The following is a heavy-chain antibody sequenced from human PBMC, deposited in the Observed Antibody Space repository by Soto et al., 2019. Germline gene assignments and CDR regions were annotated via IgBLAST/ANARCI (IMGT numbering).Heavy chain of an antibody. CDR2: ISGSGGST. V-gene: IGHV3-23*01. D-gene: IGHD1-26*01. CDR3: ARWGCGSYYDY. Sequence: EVQLLESGGGLVQPGGSLRLSCAASGFTFSSYAMRWVRQAPVKGLEWVSAISGSGGSTYYADSVKGRFTISRDNSKNTLYLQMNCLRAEDTAVYYCARWGCGSYYDYCGQGTLVTVSS. CDR1: GFTFSSYA. J-gene: IGHJ4*02.